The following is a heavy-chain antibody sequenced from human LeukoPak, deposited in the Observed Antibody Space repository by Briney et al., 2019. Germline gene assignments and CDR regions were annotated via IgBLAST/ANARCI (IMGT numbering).Heavy chain of an antibody. J-gene: IGHJ4*02. CDR2: ISGSGGST. D-gene: IGHD6-19*01. CDR3: AKDLTYSSGWYGGHDY. V-gene: IGHV3-23*01. Sequence: GGSLRLSCAASGCTFSSYAMSWVRQAPGKGLEWVSAISGSGGSTYYADSVKGRFTISRDNSKNTLYLQMNSLRAEDTAVYYCAKDLTYSSGWYGGHDYWGQGTLVTVSS. CDR1: GCTFSSYA.